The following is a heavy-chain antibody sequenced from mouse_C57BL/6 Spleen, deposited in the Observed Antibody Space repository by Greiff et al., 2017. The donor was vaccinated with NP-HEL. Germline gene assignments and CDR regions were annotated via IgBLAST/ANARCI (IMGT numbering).Heavy chain of an antibody. CDR2: INPSNGGS. J-gene: IGHJ3*01. V-gene: IGHV1-53*01. CDR3: AREGGAERTRGLAWFAY. CDR1: GYTFTSYW. D-gene: IGHD3-3*01. Sequence: QVQLQQPGTELVKPGASVKLSCKASGYTFTSYWMHWVKQRPGQGLEWIGNINPSNGGSNYNEKFKSKATLTVDIYSSTAYMQLISLTSEDSAVYYCAREGGAERTRGLAWFAYWGQGTLVTVSA.